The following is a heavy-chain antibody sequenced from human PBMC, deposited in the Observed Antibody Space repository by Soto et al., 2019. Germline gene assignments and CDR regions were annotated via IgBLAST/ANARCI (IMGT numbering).Heavy chain of an antibody. V-gene: IGHV1-69*13. D-gene: IGHD2-15*01. Sequence: ASVKVSCKASGGTFSRYVISWVRQAPGQGLEWMGGITPIFGTANYAQKFQGRVTITADESTSTAYMELSSLRSEDTAVYYCARPLGYCSGGSCNRAEYFQHWGQGTPVTGS. CDR3: ARPLGYCSGGSCNRAEYFQH. CDR2: ITPIFGTA. CDR1: GGTFSRYV. J-gene: IGHJ1*01.